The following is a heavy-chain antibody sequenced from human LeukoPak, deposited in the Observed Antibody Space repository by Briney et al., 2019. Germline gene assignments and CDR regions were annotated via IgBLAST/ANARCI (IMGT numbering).Heavy chain of an antibody. CDR2: INAGNGNT. V-gene: IGHV1-3*01. D-gene: IGHD3-10*01. J-gene: IGHJ3*02. Sequence: ASVKVSCKASGYTFTSYAMHWVRQAPGQRLEWMGWINAGNGNTKYSQKFQGRVTITRDTSASTAYMELSSLRSEDTAVYYCARDMVRGFREKGFDIWGQGTMVTVSS. CDR1: GYTFTSYA. CDR3: ARDMVRGFREKGFDI.